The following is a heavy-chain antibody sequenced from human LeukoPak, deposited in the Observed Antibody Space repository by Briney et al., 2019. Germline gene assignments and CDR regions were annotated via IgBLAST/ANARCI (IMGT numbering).Heavy chain of an antibody. CDR2: ISGSGGST. J-gene: IGHJ4*02. D-gene: IGHD3-22*01. Sequence: PGGSLRLSCAASGFTFSSYAMSWVRQAPGKGLEWVSAISGSGGSTYYAGSVKGRFTISRDNSKNTLYLQMNSLRAEDTAVYYCAKDRPGYYYDSSGIMGYWGQGTLVTVSS. V-gene: IGHV3-23*01. CDR3: AKDRPGYYYDSSGIMGY. CDR1: GFTFSSYA.